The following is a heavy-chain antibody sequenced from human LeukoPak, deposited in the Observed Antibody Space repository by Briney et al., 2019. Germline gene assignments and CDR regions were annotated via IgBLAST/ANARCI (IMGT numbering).Heavy chain of an antibody. V-gene: IGHV5-51*01. CDR2: IYPGDSDT. D-gene: IGHD5-18*01. Sequence: GESLKISCKGSGYSFTSYWIGWVSQMPGKGMEWMGIIYPGDSDTRYSPSFQGQVTISADKSISTAYLQWSSLKASDTAMYYCARHRDTAMVTPYNWFDPWGQGTLVTVSS. CDR1: GYSFTSYW. J-gene: IGHJ5*02. CDR3: ARHRDTAMVTPYNWFDP.